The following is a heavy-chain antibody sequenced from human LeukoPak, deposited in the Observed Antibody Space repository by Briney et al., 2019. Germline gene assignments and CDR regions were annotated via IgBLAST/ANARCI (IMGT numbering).Heavy chain of an antibody. CDR2: INPSGGST. Sequence: ASVKVSCKASGYTFTSYYMHWVRQAPGQGLEWMGIINPSGGSTTYAEKFQGRVTMTRDTSASTVYMELSSLRSEDTAVYYCANSFGGVIDPDYWGQGTLVTVSS. J-gene: IGHJ4*02. V-gene: IGHV1-46*01. CDR1: GYTFTSYY. CDR3: ANSFGGVIDPDY. D-gene: IGHD3-16*02.